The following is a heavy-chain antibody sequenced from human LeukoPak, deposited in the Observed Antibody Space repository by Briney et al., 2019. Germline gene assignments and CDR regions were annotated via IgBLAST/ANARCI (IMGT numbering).Heavy chain of an antibody. CDR1: GYSFTSYW. CDR3: ARLPCSGGSCYPTNY. CDR2: IYLGDSDT. Sequence: GESLKISCKGSGYSFTSYWIGWVRQMPGKGLEWMGIIYLGDSDTRYSPSFQGQVTISADKSISTAYLQWSSLKASDTAMYYCARLPCSGGSCYPTNYWGQGTLVTVSS. V-gene: IGHV5-51*01. J-gene: IGHJ4*02. D-gene: IGHD2-15*01.